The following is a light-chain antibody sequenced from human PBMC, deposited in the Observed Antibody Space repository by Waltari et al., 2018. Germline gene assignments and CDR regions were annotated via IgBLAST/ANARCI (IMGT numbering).Light chain of an antibody. V-gene: IGLV2-23*02. J-gene: IGLJ1*01. CDR2: EVN. Sequence: QSALTQPASVSGSPGQSITISCTGTSSDVGNFNLVSWYQQYPGKAPKLMIYEVNTRPSGVSNRFSGSKSGNKASLTISGLQAEDEADYYCSSYTISSTYVFGTGTKVTVL. CDR1: SSDVGNFNL. CDR3: SSYTISSTYV.